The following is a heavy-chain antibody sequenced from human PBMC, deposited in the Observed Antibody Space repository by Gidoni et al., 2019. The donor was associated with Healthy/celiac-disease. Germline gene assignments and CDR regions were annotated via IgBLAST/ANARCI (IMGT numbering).Heavy chain of an antibody. Sequence: EVQLLESGGGLVQPGGSLRLSCAASAFTFSSYAMSWVRQAPGKGLEWVSAISGSGGSTYYADSVKGRFTISRDNSKNTLYLQMNSLRAEDTAVYYCAKDPTAHTGYSYWFDPWGQGTLVTVSS. D-gene: IGHD6-13*01. CDR3: AKDPTAHTGYSYWFDP. CDR1: AFTFSSYA. V-gene: IGHV3-23*01. J-gene: IGHJ5*02. CDR2: ISGSGGST.